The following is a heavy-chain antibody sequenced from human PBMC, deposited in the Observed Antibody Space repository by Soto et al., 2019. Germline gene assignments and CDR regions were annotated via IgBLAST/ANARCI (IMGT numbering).Heavy chain of an antibody. CDR2: ISAYNGNT. CDR1: GYTFTSYG. V-gene: IGHV1-18*01. J-gene: IGHJ6*02. D-gene: IGHD2-2*01. Sequence: QVQLAQSGAEVKKPGASVKVSCKASGYTFTSYGISWVRQAPGQGLEWMGWISAYNGNTNYAQKLQGRVTMTTDTSTSTAYMELRSLRSDDTAVYYCARVGYCSSTSCYLYYYYYGMDVWGQGTTVTVSS. CDR3: ARVGYCSSTSCYLYYYYYGMDV.